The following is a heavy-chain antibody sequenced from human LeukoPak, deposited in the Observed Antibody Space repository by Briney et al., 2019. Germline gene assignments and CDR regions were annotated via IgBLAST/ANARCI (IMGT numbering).Heavy chain of an antibody. CDR1: GGSISSYY. Sequence: SETLSLTCTVSGGSISSYYWSWIRQHPGKSLEWIGYIYYSGSTYYNPSLKSRVTISVDTSKNQFSLKLSSVTAADTAVYYCARVTGDYSLYFDYWGQGTLVTVSS. V-gene: IGHV4-59*06. J-gene: IGHJ4*02. CDR3: ARVTGDYSLYFDY. CDR2: IYYSGST. D-gene: IGHD2-21*01.